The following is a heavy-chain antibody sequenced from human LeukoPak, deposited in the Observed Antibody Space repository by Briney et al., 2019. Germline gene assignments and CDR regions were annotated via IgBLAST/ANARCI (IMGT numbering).Heavy chain of an antibody. J-gene: IGHJ6*03. CDR1: GYTFTSYG. V-gene: IGHV1-18*01. CDR2: ISAYNGNT. CDR3: ARGRGGDTAKYYYYYYMDV. Sequence: GASVKVSCKASGYTFTSYGISWVRQAPGQGLEWMGWISAYNGNTNYAQKLQGRVTMTRNTSISTAYMELSSLRSEDTAVYYCARGRGGDTAKYYYYYYMDVWGKGTTVTVSS. D-gene: IGHD5-18*01.